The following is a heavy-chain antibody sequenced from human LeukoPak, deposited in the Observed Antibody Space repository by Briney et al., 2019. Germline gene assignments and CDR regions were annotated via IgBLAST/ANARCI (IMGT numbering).Heavy chain of an antibody. D-gene: IGHD3-10*01. Sequence: GGSLRLSCVASGFTFSSYWMHWGRQAPGKGLVWVSHIITDETTAGYADSVKGRFTISRDNAKNSLYLQMTRLRAEDTAVYYCARPRGKTYYYGSGSYSLDYWGPGTLVTVSS. CDR3: ARPRGKTYYYGSGSYSLDY. V-gene: IGHV3-74*01. CDR2: IITDETTA. CDR1: GFTFSSYW. J-gene: IGHJ4*02.